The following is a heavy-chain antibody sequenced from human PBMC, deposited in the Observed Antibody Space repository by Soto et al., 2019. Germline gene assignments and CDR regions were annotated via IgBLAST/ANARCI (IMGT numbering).Heavy chain of an antibody. J-gene: IGHJ6*02. CDR1: GFTFSSYA. D-gene: IGHD1-20*01. CDR3: ARGHNWNRLFLSLRNYYYYGMDV. V-gene: IGHV3-23*01. Sequence: EVQLLESGGGLVQPGGSLRLSCAASGFTFSSYAMSWVRQAPGKGLEWVSAISGSGGSTYYADSVKGRFTISRDNSKNTLYLQMNSLRAEDTAVYYCARGHNWNRLFLSLRNYYYYGMDVWGQGTTVTVSS. CDR2: ISGSGGST.